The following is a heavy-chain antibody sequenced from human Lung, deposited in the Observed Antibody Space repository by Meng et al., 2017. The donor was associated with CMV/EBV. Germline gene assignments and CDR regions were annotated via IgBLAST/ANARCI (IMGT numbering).Heavy chain of an antibody. CDR1: SSL. Sequence: SSLWTGVRQVPGKELVWIGEIYHSGSTNYNTSLKSRVTISVDKLKNQFSLKLGSVTAADTAVYYCARIERRRILKYCGSDCSTTDYWGQGTLVTVSS. CDR2: IYHSGST. V-gene: IGHV4-4*02. CDR3: ARIERRRILKYCGSDCSTTDY. J-gene: IGHJ4*02. D-gene: IGHD2-21*02.